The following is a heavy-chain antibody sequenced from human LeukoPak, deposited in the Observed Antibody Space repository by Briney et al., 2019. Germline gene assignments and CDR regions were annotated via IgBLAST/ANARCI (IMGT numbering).Heavy chain of an antibody. CDR3: ARADGRHYGLKDY. CDR2: ISPDGSSK. Sequence: GGSLRLSCAASGFTFRSYWMSWVRQAPGKGLVWVSRISPDGSSKYYADSVKGRFTISRDNAKNTLSLQMNSLRAEATGLYYCARADGRHYGLKDYWGQGTLVAVSS. J-gene: IGHJ4*02. V-gene: IGHV3-74*01. CDR1: GFTFRSYW. D-gene: IGHD1-26*01.